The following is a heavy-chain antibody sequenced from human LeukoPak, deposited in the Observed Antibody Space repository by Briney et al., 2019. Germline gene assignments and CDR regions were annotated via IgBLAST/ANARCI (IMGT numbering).Heavy chain of an antibody. D-gene: IGHD7-27*01. Sequence: GGTLRLSCAASGFIFSHYGMNWVRQAPGKGLEWVSDITSRSTTYYADSVKGRFTISRDNSKNMVWLQINSPTAEDTATYYCAKDGNWARFEDWGQGTLVTVSS. CDR2: ITSRSTT. V-gene: IGHV3-23*01. CDR1: GFIFSHYG. CDR3: AKDGNWARFED. J-gene: IGHJ4*02.